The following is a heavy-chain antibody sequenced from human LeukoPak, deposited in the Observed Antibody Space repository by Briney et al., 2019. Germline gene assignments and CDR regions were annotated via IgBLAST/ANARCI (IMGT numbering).Heavy chain of an antibody. CDR2: ISYDGSNK. J-gene: IGHJ4*02. CDR3: AREYSGYEYYFDY. Sequence: GGSLRLSCAASGFTFSSYAMHWVRQAPGKGLEWVAVISYDGSNKYYADSVKGRFTISRDNAKNSLYLQMNSLRAEDTAVYYCAREYSGYEYYFDYWGQGTLVTVSS. D-gene: IGHD5-12*01. CDR1: GFTFSSYA. V-gene: IGHV3-30-3*01.